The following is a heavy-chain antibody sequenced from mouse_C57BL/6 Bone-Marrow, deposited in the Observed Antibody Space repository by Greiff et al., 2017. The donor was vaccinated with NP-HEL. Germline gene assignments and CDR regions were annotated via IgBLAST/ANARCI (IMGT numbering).Heavy chain of an antibody. J-gene: IGHJ4*01. CDR2: ISYDGSN. CDR1: GYSITSGYY. CDR3: ARPHYYGSSSYAMDY. D-gene: IGHD1-1*01. Sequence: EVKLQESGPGLVKPSQSLSLTCSVTGYSITSGYYWNWIRQFPGNKLEWMGYISYDGSNNYNPSLKNRISITRDTSKNQFFLKLNSVTTEDTATYYCARPHYYGSSSYAMDYWGQGTSVTVSS. V-gene: IGHV3-6*01.